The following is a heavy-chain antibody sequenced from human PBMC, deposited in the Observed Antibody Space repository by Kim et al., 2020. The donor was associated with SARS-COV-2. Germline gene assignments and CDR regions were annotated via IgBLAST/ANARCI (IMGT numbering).Heavy chain of an antibody. D-gene: IGHD3-9*01. V-gene: IGHV3-30*18. CDR2: ISYDGSNK. CDR1: GFTFRNYG. J-gene: IGHJ4*02. Sequence: GGSLRLSCAASGFTFRNYGMHWVRQAPGKGLEWVAVISYDGSNKYYADSVKGRFTISRDNSKNTLHLQMNRLRAEDTAVYYCAKEFDFQTRSVSYFDNWGKGIVVTVSS. CDR3: AKEFDFQTRSVSYFDN.